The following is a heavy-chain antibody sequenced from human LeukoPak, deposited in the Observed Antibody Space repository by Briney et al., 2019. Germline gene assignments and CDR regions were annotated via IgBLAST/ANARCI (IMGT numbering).Heavy chain of an antibody. CDR2: IYYSGST. Sequence: SETLSLTCTVSGGSISSYDWSWIRQPPGKGLEWIGYIYYSGSTNYNPSLKSRVTISVDTSKNQFSLKLSSVTAADTAVYYCARDEITFENDDYWGQGTLVTVSS. J-gene: IGHJ4*02. CDR1: GGSISSYD. V-gene: IGHV4-59*01. CDR3: ARDEITFENDDY. D-gene: IGHD3-16*01.